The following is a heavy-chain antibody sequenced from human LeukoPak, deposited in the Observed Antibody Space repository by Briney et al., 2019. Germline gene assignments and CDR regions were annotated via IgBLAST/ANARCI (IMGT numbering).Heavy chain of an antibody. Sequence: GASVKVSCEASGGTFSSYAISWVRQAPGQGLEWMGRIIPILGIANYAQKFQGRVTITADKSTSTAYMELSSLRSEDTAVYYCARGSSGSYAIYYYYGMDVWGQGTTVTVSS. V-gene: IGHV1-69*04. CDR1: GGTFSSYA. D-gene: IGHD1-26*01. J-gene: IGHJ6*02. CDR3: ARGSSGSYAIYYYYGMDV. CDR2: IIPILGIA.